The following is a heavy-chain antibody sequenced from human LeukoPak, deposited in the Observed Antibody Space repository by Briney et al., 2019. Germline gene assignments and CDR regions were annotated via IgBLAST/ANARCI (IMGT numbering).Heavy chain of an antibody. CDR3: ARGSGTINYYYMDV. D-gene: IGHD1-7*01. V-gene: IGHV4-59*01. Sequence: PSETLSLTCTVSGGSISSYYWSWIRQPPGKGLEWIGYIYYSGSTNYNPSLKSRVTISVDTSKNQFSLKLSSVTAADTAVYYCARGSGTINYYYMDVWGKGTTVTVSS. CDR2: IYYSGST. CDR1: GGSISSYY. J-gene: IGHJ6*03.